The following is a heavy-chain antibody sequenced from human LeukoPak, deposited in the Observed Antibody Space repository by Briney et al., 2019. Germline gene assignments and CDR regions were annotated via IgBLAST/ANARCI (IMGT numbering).Heavy chain of an antibody. CDR3: ARDRIGQLGYFDY. D-gene: IGHD6-6*01. Sequence: PSVRVSCKASGGTFSSFATGWVRQAPGQGLEWMGGILPIFGPANYAQKSQGRVAIPTDESTSTAYMELSSLRSEDTAVYYCARDRIGQLGYFDYWGQGTLVTVSS. CDR1: GGTFSSFA. CDR2: ILPIFGPA. J-gene: IGHJ4*02. V-gene: IGHV1-69*05.